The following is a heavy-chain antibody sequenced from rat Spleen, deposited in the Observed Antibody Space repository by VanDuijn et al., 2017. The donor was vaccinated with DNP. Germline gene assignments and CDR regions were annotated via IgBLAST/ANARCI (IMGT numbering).Heavy chain of an antibody. CDR3: ARWTRYFDY. CDR2: INNAGNT. Sequence: EVQLQESGPGLVKPSQSLSLTCSVTEYSIISSYRWNWIRKFPGNKLEWMGYINNAGNTDYNPSLKSRISITRDTSKNQFFLQVNSVTTEDTATYYCARWTRYFDYWGQGVMVTVSS. CDR1: EYSIISSYR. D-gene: IGHD1-4*01. J-gene: IGHJ2*01. V-gene: IGHV3-3*01.